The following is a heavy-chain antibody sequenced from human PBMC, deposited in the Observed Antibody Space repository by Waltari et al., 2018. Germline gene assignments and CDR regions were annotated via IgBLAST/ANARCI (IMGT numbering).Heavy chain of an antibody. Sequence: QVQLQESGPGLVKPSETLSLTCTVSGGSITGYYYSWIRQPAGKGLEWIGRIYSSGSSNYNPSLRSRVTRSVDTSKNQLSLKLSSVTAADTAVYYCARLMGYYYMDVWGKGTTVTVSS. CDR3: ARLMGYYYMDV. CDR2: IYSSGSS. J-gene: IGHJ6*03. CDR1: GGSITGYY. V-gene: IGHV4-4*07.